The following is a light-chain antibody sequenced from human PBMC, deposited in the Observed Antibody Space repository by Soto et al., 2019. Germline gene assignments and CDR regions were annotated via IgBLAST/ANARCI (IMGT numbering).Light chain of an antibody. Sequence: EIVMTQSPATLSVSPGERATLSCRASQSVRDNLAWYQQKPGQAPGLLIYGASIRATGIPARFSGSGSDTEFTLTISSLQSEDFATYYWHQYDNWPLTFGPGTKVDIK. J-gene: IGKJ3*01. CDR3: HQYDNWPLT. V-gene: IGKV3-15*01. CDR2: GAS. CDR1: QSVRDN.